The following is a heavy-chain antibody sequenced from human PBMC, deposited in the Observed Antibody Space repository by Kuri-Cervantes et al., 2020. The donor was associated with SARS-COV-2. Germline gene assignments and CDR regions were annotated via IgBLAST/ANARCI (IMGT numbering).Heavy chain of an antibody. CDR2: IYYSGST. D-gene: IGHD3-10*01. CDR1: GDSMSRRY. V-gene: IGHV4-30-4*08. CDR3: ARQVLLWFGELNYMDV. Sequence: SETLSLTCTVSGDSMSRRYWSWIRQTPGKGLEWIGYIYYSGSTYYNPSLKSRVTISVDTSKNQFSLKLSSVTAADTAVYYCARQVLLWFGELNYMDVWGKGTTVTVSS. J-gene: IGHJ6*03.